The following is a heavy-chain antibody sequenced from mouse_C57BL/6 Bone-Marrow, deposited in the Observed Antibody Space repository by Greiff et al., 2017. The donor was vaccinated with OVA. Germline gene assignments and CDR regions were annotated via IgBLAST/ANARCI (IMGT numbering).Heavy chain of an antibody. CDR1: GYSITSGYY. J-gene: IGHJ3*01. CDR2: ISYDGSN. CDR3: ARALELRLFAY. Sequence: ESGPGLVKPSQSLSLTCSVTGYSITSGYYWNWIRQFPGNKLEWMGYISYDGSNNYNPSLKNRISITRYTSKNQFFLKLNSVTTEDTATYYCARALELRLFAYWGQGTLVTVSA. V-gene: IGHV3-6*01. D-gene: IGHD1-1*01.